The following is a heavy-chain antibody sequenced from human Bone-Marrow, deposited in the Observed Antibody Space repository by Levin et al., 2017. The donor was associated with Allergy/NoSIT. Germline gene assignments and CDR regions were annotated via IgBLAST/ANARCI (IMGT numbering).Heavy chain of an antibody. D-gene: IGHD3-9*01. CDR3: ARGRGDRDGLFPSRWGLSPSRGVDFDY. Sequence: AGGSLRLSCAASGFNLRSYSIHWVRQAPGKGLEWVAFMSYDGGNKYYADSVKGRFTISRDTSKNTLYLQMNSLRAGDTAVFYCARGRGDRDGLFPSRWGLSPSRGVDFDYWGQGTLVTVSS. J-gene: IGHJ4*02. CDR2: MSYDGGNK. CDR1: GFNLRSYS. V-gene: IGHV3-30-3*01.